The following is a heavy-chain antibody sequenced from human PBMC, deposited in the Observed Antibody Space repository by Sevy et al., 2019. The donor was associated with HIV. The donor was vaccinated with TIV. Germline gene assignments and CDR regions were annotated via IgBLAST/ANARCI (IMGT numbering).Heavy chain of an antibody. D-gene: IGHD3-22*01. V-gene: IGHV3-30*18. J-gene: IGHJ4*02. CDR2: ISYDGSNK. CDR1: GFTFSSYG. CDR3: AKGGYDSSGYYDY. Sequence: GGSLRLSCAASGFTFSSYGMHWVRQAPGKGLEWVAVISYDGSNKYYADSVKGRFTISRDNSKNTLYLQMNSLRAEDTAVYYCAKGGYDSSGYYDYWGQGTLVTVSS.